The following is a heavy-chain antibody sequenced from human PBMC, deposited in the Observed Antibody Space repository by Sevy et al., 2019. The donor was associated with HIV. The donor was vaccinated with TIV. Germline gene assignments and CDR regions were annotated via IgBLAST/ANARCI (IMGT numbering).Heavy chain of an antibody. D-gene: IGHD2-15*01. Sequence: GGSLRLSCAASGFTFSSYAMSWVRQAPGKGLEWVSAISGSGGSTYYADSVKGRFTISRDNSKNTLYLQMNSLRAEDTAVYYCAKDRPVFCSGGSCYGNWFYPWGQGTLVTVSS. V-gene: IGHV3-23*01. CDR2: ISGSGGST. CDR3: AKDRPVFCSGGSCYGNWFYP. J-gene: IGHJ5*02. CDR1: GFTFSSYA.